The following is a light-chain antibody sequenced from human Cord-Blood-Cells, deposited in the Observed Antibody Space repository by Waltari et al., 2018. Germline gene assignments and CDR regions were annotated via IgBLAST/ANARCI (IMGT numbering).Light chain of an antibody. CDR1: QSVSSN. CDR3: QQYNNWPPGT. V-gene: IGKV3-15*01. CDR2: GAS. J-gene: IGKJ2*01. Sequence: EIVMTQSPATLSVSPGGRATLSCRASQSVSSNLAWYQQKPGQAPRLLIYGASTRATGIPARFSGSRSGTEFTLTISSLQSEDFAVYYCQQYNNWPPGTFGQGTKLEIK.